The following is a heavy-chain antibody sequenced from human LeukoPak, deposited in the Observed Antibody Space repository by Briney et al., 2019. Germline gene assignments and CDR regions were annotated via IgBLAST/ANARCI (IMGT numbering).Heavy chain of an antibody. CDR3: ARARYSSSFAYFDY. Sequence: SETLSLTCTVSGGSISSYYWSWIRQPPGKGLEWIGYIYYSGSTNYNPSLKSRVTISVDTSKNQFSLKLSSVTAADTAVYYCARARYSSSFAYFDYWGQGTLVTVSS. CDR2: IYYSGST. V-gene: IGHV4-59*01. D-gene: IGHD6-13*01. J-gene: IGHJ4*02. CDR1: GGSISSYY.